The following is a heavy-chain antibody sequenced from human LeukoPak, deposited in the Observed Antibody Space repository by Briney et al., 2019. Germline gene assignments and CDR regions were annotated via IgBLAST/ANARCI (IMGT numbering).Heavy chain of an antibody. V-gene: IGHV4-4*07. CDR2: IYTSGST. CDR1: GGSISSYY. D-gene: IGHD3-3*01. Sequence: SETLSLTCTVSGGSISSYYWSWIRQPAGKGLEWIGRIYTSGSTNYNPSLKSRVTMSVDTSKNQFSLKLSSVTAADTAVYYCAREADFWSGYSGYYFDYWGQGTLVTVSS. CDR3: AREADFWSGYSGYYFDY. J-gene: IGHJ4*02.